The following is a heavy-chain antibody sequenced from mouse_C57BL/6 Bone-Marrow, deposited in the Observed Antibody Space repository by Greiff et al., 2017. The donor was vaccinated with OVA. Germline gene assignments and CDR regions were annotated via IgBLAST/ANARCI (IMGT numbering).Heavy chain of an antibody. CDR1: GYAFSSSW. V-gene: IGHV1-82*01. D-gene: IGHD1-1*01. CDR3: ARWRHYYGSSYWYCDV. Sequence: VQLQQSGPELVKPGASVKISCKASGYAFSSSWMNWVKQRPGKGLEWIGRIYPGDGDTNYNGKFKGKATLTADKSSSTAYMQLSSLTSEDSAVYFCARWRHYYGSSYWYCDVWGTGTTVTVSS. J-gene: IGHJ1*03. CDR2: IYPGDGDT.